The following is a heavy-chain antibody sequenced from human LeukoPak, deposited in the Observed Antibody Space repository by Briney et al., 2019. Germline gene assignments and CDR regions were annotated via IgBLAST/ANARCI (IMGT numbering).Heavy chain of an antibody. CDR2: INHSGST. CDR3: ARPIVVVPLRTFDI. V-gene: IGHV4-34*01. D-gene: IGHD2-21*01. CDR1: GGSFSGYY. J-gene: IGHJ3*02. Sequence: PSETLSLTCGVYGGSFSGYYWSWIRQPPWKGLEWIGEINHSGSTNYNPSLKSRVTISVDTSKNQFSLKLSSVTAADTAVYYCARPIVVVPLRTFDIRGQGTMVTVSS.